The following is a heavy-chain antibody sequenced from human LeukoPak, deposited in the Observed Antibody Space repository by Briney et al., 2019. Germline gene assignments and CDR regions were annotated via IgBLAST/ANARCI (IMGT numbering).Heavy chain of an antibody. V-gene: IGHV1-18*01. CDR1: GYTFTSYG. Sequence: GASVKVSCKGSGYTFTSYGISGVGQAPGQGGEGVGWISAYNGNTNYEQKLQGRGTITTERDKSKDYVDLRRQRSDDTAVYYCARERGYSYGRGEFDYWGQGTLVTVSS. D-gene: IGHD5-18*01. J-gene: IGHJ4*02. CDR3: ARERGYSYGRGEFDY. CDR2: ISAYNGNT.